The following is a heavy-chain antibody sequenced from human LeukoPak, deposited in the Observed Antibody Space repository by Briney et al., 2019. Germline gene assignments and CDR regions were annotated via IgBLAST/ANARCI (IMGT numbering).Heavy chain of an antibody. J-gene: IGHJ5*02. CDR1: GGSISSYY. V-gene: IGHV4-4*07. CDR3: ARDTYYYDSSGYWWFDP. Sequence: SETLSLTCTVSGGSISSYYWSWIRQPAGKGLEWIGRIYTSGSTNYNPSLKSRATMSVDTSKNQFSLKLSSVTAADTAVYYCARDTYYYDSSGYWWFDPWGQGTLVTVSS. CDR2: IYTSGST. D-gene: IGHD3-22*01.